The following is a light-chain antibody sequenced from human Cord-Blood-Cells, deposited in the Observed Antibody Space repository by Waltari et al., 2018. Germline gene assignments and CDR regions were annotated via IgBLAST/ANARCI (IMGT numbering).Light chain of an antibody. V-gene: IGKV1-33*01. CDR1: QDISNY. Sequence: DIQMTQSPSSLSASVGDSVTITCQASQDISNYLNWYQQKPGKAPKLLIYDASNLETGVPSRFSGSGSGTDFTFTISSLQPEDIATYYCQQYDNPLTFGGGTKVEIK. J-gene: IGKJ4*01. CDR3: QQYDNPLT. CDR2: DAS.